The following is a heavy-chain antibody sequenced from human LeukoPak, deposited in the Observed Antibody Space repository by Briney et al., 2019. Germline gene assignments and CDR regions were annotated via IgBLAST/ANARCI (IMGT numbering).Heavy chain of an antibody. J-gene: IGHJ6*03. CDR1: SFAFHSYN. V-gene: IGHV3-21*01. D-gene: IGHD4-11*01. CDR3: ARVAQGATTETYFYYYMDV. CDR2: ITSRSSHI. Sequence: GESLSLFCEDYSFAFHSYNIRWVRQAPGKGQETVAAITSRSSHIYIADSVKGRFTISRDNAKNSLFLQMSSLRVEDTAVYYCARVAQGATTETYFYYYMDVWGKGTSVTVSS.